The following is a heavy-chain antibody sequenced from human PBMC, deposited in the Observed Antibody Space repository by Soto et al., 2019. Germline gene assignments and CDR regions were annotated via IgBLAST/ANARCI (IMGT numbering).Heavy chain of an antibody. V-gene: IGHV3-48*02. J-gene: IGHJ4*02. D-gene: IGHD3-22*01. CDR2: ISSSSSTI. CDR1: GFTFSSYS. Sequence: EVQLVESGGGLVQPGGSLRLSCAASGFTFSSYSMNWVRQAPGKGLEWVSYISSSSSTIYYADSVKGRFTISRDNAKNSLYLQMNRLRDEDTAVYYCARDYYDSSGYPPYYFDYWGQGTLVTVSS. CDR3: ARDYYDSSGYPPYYFDY.